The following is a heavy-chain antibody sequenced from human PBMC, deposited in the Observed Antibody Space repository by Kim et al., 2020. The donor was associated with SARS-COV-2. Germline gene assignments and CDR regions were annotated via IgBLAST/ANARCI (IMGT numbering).Heavy chain of an antibody. CDR1: GFTFSSYW. J-gene: IGHJ4*02. Sequence: GGSLRLSCAASGFTFSSYWMSWVRQAPGKGLEWVANIKQDGSEKYYVDSVKGRFTISRDNAKNSLYLQMNSLRAEDTAVYYCAREFGYYYDSSGYYYVSKASDYWGQGTLVTVSS. V-gene: IGHV3-7*01. CDR2: IKQDGSEK. CDR3: AREFGYYYDSSGYYYVSKASDY. D-gene: IGHD3-22*01.